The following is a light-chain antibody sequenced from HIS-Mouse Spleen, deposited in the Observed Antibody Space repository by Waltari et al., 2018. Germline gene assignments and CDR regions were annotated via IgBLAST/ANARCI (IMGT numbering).Light chain of an antibody. V-gene: IGKV1-9*01. J-gene: IGKJ1*01. CDR3: QQLNSYPPT. CDR2: AAS. CDR1: QGISSY. Sequence: DIQLTQSPSFLSASVGDRVTITCRASQGISSYLAWYQQKPGKAPKLLIYAASTLQSGVPSRFSGSESGKEFTLTISSLQPEDFATYYCQQLNSYPPTFGQGTKVEIK.